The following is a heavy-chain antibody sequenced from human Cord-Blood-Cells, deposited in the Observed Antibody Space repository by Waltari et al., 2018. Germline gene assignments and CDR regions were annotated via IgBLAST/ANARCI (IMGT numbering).Heavy chain of an antibody. CDR2: FDPEDGET. J-gene: IGHJ3*02. CDR3: ATVYSSGWYGAFDI. D-gene: IGHD6-19*01. Sequence: QVQLVQSGAEVKKPGASVKVSCKVSGSTLTELYMPWARQAPGKGLEWMGGFDPEDGETIYAQKFQGRVTMTEDTSTDTAYMELSSLRSEDTAVYYCATVYSSGWYGAFDIWGQGTMVTVSS. CDR1: GSTLTELY. V-gene: IGHV1-24*01.